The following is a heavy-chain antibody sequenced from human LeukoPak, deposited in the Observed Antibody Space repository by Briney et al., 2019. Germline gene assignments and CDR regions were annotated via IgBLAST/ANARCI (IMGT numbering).Heavy chain of an antibody. CDR3: AKDQPGGDSSGYSYAFDI. CDR1: GFTFSSYS. CDR2: ISSSSSTI. Sequence: GGSLRLSCAASGFTFSSYSMNWVRQAPGKGLEWVSYISSSSSTIYYADSVKGRFTISRDNAKNSLYLQMNSLRAEDTAVYYCAKDQPGGDSSGYSYAFDIWGQGTMVTVSS. V-gene: IGHV3-48*01. J-gene: IGHJ3*02. D-gene: IGHD3-22*01.